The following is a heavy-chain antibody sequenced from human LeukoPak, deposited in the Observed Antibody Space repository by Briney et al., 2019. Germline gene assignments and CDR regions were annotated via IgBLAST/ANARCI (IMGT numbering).Heavy chain of an antibody. CDR2: IYSGGTT. Sequence: GGSLILSCAASGFNVTTNYMTWVRQAPGKGLEWVSVIYSGGTTYYADSVKGRFTISRDNSKNALYLQMNSLRVEDTAVYYCARGRAGYSFAYDYWGPGTLLTVSS. D-gene: IGHD5-18*01. CDR1: GFNVTTNY. J-gene: IGHJ4*02. CDR3: ARGRAGYSFAYDY. V-gene: IGHV3-53*01.